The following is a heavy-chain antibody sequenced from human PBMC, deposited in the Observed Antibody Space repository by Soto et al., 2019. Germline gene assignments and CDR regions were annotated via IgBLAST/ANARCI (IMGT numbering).Heavy chain of an antibody. J-gene: IGHJ5*02. V-gene: IGHV1-69*01. D-gene: IGHD3-3*01. CDR2: IIPIFGTA. Sequence: QVQLVQSGAEVKKPGSSVKVSCKASGGTFRSYAISWVRQAPGQGLEWMGGIIPIFGTANYAQKFQGRVTITADEATSTAYMELSSLRSEDTAVYYWARVNTIFGVVRPMGWFVPWGQGTLVTVSS. CDR3: ARVNTIFGVVRPMGWFVP. CDR1: GGTFRSYA.